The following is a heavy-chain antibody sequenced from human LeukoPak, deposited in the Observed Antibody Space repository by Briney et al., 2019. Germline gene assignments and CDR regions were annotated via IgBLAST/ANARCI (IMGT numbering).Heavy chain of an antibody. CDR1: GYTFTGYY. V-gene: IGHV1-2*02. CDR3: ARESVAGTKGNDY. Sequence: GASAKVSCKASGYTFTGYYMHWVRQAPGQGLEWMGWINPNSGGTNYAQKFQGRVTMTRDTSISTAYMELSRLRSDDTAVYYCARESVAGTKGNDYWGQGTLVTVSS. D-gene: IGHD6-19*01. CDR2: INPNSGGT. J-gene: IGHJ4*02.